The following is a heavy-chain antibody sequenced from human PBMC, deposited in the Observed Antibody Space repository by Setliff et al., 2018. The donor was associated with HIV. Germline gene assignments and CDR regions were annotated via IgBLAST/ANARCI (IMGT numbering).Heavy chain of an antibody. CDR2: VNPNSGGT. V-gene: IGHV1-2*02. CDR3: AGEGSSDSSPGGHDVFDI. J-gene: IGHJ3*02. CDR1: GYTFTAYY. Sequence: ASVKVSCKTSGYTFTAYYIHWVRQAPGQGLEWLGWVNPNSGGTNHAQRFQGRVTMTRDTSIGTAYMELRGLRSDDTAGYYCAGEGSSDSSPGGHDVFDIWGQGTMVTVAS. D-gene: IGHD3-22*01.